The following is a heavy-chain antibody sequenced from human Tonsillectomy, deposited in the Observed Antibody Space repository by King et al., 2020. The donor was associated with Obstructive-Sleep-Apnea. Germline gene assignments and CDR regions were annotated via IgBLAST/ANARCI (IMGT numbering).Heavy chain of an antibody. V-gene: IGHV3-21*01. CDR1: GFTFSIYT. Sequence: DVQLVESGGGLVKPGGSLRLSCAASGFTFSIYTMNWVRQAPGKGLEWVSSISRSSSYIYYADSVKGRFTISRDNAKNSLHLQMNSLRAEDTAAYYCAREMVFGVVILDRQDYGGQGTLVIVSS. D-gene: IGHD3-3*01. CDR3: AREMVFGVVILDRQDY. J-gene: IGHJ4*02. CDR2: ISRSSSYI.